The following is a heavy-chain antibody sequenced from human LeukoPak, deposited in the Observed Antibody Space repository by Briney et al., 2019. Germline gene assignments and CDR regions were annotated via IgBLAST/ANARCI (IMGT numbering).Heavy chain of an antibody. D-gene: IGHD1-7*01. Sequence: SGPTLVKPTPPLTLTFTFSGFSLSTSGVGVGWIRQPPGKALEWLALLYWDDDKRYSPSLKSRLTITKDTSKNQVVLTMTNMDPVDTATYYCAHSKMGLLILYYFDYWGQGTLVTVSS. CDR2: LYWDDDK. J-gene: IGHJ4*02. CDR3: AHSKMGLLILYYFDY. CDR1: GFSLSTSGVG. V-gene: IGHV2-5*02.